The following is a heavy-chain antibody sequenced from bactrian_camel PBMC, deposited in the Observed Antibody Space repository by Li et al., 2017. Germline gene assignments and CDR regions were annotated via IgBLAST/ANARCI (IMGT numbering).Heavy chain of an antibody. J-gene: IGHJ6*01. CDR1: GFTFSNYH. CDR2: ISSGGGRT. D-gene: IGHD2*01. V-gene: IGHV3S1*01. CDR3: TKDPGGGRWPSAFGY. Sequence: VQLVESGGGLVQPGGSLRLSCAASGFTFSNYHVYWVRQAPGKGLEWVSGISSGGGRTYYADSVKGRFTISRDDAKNTLYLQLNSLKTEDTAMYYCTKDPGGGRWPSAFGYWGQGTQVTVS.